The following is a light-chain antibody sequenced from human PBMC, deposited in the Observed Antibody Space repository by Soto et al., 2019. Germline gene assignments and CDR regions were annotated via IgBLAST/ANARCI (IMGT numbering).Light chain of an antibody. CDR2: ATS. Sequence: DVQMTQSPSSLSAFVGDRVTITCRASQGIAPYLAWFQQKPGKVPTLLIYATSTLQSGIPSRFSGSGSGTDCTLTISSLQPEDVGTYYCQKYNSASLTFGGGTKGEIK. CDR1: QGIAPY. J-gene: IGKJ4*01. CDR3: QKYNSASLT. V-gene: IGKV1-27*01.